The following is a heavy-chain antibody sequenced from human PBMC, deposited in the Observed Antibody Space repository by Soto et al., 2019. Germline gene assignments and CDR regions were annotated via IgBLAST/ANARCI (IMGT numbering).Heavy chain of an antibody. D-gene: IGHD4-17*01. CDR1: GDSISSGGSS. V-gene: IGHV4-30-2*01. CDR2: FYHSGSA. CDR3: ARASGDYSPYFDY. J-gene: IGHJ4*02. Sequence: QLQLQESGSGLVKPSQTLSLTCAVSGDSISSGGSSWSWIRQPPGKGLEWIGYFYHSGSAYYNPSXXXRXXISVDRSKNQFSLKLSSVTAADTAVYSCARASGDYSPYFDYWGQGTLVTVSS.